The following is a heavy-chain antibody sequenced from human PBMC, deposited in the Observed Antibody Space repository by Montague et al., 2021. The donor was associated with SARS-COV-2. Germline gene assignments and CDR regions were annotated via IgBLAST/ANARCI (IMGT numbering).Heavy chain of an antibody. CDR2: IYYTGST. D-gene: IGHD5-24*01. V-gene: IGHV4-31*11. CDR3: VRARWLQPFFDN. CDR1: GGSIRGSSYY. J-gene: IGHJ4*02. Sequence: TLSLTCAVSGGSIRGSSYYWSWIRHHPEKGLEWIGYIYYTGSTYYNPSLKSRVVISVDTSKNEFSLNLTSVTAADTAVYYCVRARWLQPFFDNWGQGTLSSSPQ.